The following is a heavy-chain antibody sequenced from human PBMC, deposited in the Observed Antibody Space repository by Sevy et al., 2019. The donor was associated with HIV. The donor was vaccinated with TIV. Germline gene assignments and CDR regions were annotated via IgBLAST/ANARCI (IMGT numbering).Heavy chain of an antibody. V-gene: IGHV4-31*03. J-gene: IGHJ2*01. CDR2: IYYTGST. D-gene: IGHD3-9*01. Sequence: SETLSLTCTVSGDSITNGDYYWTWIRQHPGKGLEWIGYIYYTGSTYYNPSLESRLTMSIDTSKNQFSLRLTSVTAADTAIYYCARGDTVLSTGGFDLWGRGTLVTVSS. CDR3: ARGDTVLSTGGFDL. CDR1: GDSITNGDYY.